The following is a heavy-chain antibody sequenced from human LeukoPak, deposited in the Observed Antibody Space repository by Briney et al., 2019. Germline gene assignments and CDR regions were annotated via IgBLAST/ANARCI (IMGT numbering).Heavy chain of an antibody. CDR3: ARDQDGGGDPNFDL. J-gene: IGHJ2*01. CDR1: GGSISSYY. CDR2: IYYSGST. D-gene: IGHD2-21*01. V-gene: IGHV4-59*01. Sequence: SETLSLTCTVSGGSISSYYWSWIRQPPGKGLEWIGYIYYSGSTNYNPSLKSRVTISVDTSKNQFSLKLSSVTAADTAVYYCARDQDGGGDPNFDLWGRGTLVTVSS.